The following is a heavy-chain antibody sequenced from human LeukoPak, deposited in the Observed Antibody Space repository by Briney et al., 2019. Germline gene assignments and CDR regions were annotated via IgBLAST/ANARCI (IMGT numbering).Heavy chain of an antibody. CDR3: GRRAY. J-gene: IGHJ4*02. Sequence: GGSLRLSCAASGFIFSTYWMSWVRQAPGKGLEWVANIKQDGSEKYYVDSVKGRFTISRDNAKNSLYLQMNSLRAEDTAVYYCGRRAYWGQGTLVTVSS. V-gene: IGHV3-7*01. CDR1: GFIFSTYW. CDR2: IKQDGSEK.